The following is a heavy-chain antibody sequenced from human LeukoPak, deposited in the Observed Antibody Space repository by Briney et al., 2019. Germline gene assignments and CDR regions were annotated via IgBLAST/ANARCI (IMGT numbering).Heavy chain of an antibody. V-gene: IGHV4-61*08. CDR1: GGSISSGGYY. Sequence: SQTLSLTCTVSGGSISSGGYYWSWIRQPPGKGLEWIAYIDYSASTNYNPSLKSRVTISVDTSKNQFSLKLRSVTAADTAVYYCARDSRRELVHGFDIWGQGTMVTVSS. CDR3: ARDSRRELVHGFDI. D-gene: IGHD1-26*01. J-gene: IGHJ3*02. CDR2: IDYSAST.